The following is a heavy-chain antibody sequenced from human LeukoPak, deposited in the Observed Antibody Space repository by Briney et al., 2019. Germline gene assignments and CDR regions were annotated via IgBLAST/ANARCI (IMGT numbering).Heavy chain of an antibody. CDR2: IWYDGSNK. J-gene: IGHJ4*02. CDR1: GFTFSSYG. D-gene: IGHD3-10*01. Sequence: PGGSLRLSCAASGFTFSSYGMHWVRQAPGKGLEWVAVIWYDGSNKYYADSVKGRFTISRDNSKNTLYLQMNSLRAEDTAVYYCARGKFYYGSGSYAIDYWGQGTLVTVSS. CDR3: ARGKFYYGSGSYAIDY. V-gene: IGHV3-33*01.